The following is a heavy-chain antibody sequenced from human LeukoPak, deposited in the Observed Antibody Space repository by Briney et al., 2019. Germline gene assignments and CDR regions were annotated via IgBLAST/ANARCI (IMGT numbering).Heavy chain of an antibody. D-gene: IGHD3-10*01. CDR3: TTAPHYYGSGSYYY. CDR2: TRNKANSYTT. J-gene: IGHJ4*02. Sequence: GGPLRLSCAASGFTFSDHYMDWVRQAPGKGLEWVGRTRNKANSYTTEYAASVKGRFTISRDDSKNSLYLQMNSLKTEDTAVYYCTTAPHYYGSGSYYYWGQGTLVTVSS. V-gene: IGHV3-72*01. CDR1: GFTFSDHY.